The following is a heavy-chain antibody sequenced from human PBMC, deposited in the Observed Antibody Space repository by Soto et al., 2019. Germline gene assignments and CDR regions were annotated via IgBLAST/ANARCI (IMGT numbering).Heavy chain of an antibody. CDR3: ARLFAFDCSGGSCYYYYGMDV. V-gene: IGHV1-18*01. D-gene: IGHD2-15*01. CDR2: ISAYNGNT. J-gene: IGHJ6*02. CDR1: GYTFTSYG. Sequence: ASVKVSCKASGYTFTSYGISWVRQAPGQGLEWMGWISAYNGNTNYAQKLQGRVTITTDTSASTAYMELSSLRSEDTAVYYCARLFAFDCSGGSCYYYYGMDVWGQGTTVTVSS.